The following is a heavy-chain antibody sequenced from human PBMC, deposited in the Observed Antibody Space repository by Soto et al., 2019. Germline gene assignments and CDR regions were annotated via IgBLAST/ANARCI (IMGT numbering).Heavy chain of an antibody. V-gene: IGHV1-3*04. CDR3: ARSGASVAASRTESWFFDV. J-gene: IGHJ2*01. Sequence: QAQLVQSGAEVKKPGASVKISCEASGYTFITYPMHWVRQAPGQRPEWMGWINIDSGNTKHSERLQGRTTITRDTSATTVFMELSSLTSQDTAIYYCARSGASVAASRTESWFFDVWGRGTLVTVSS. CDR2: INIDSGNT. CDR1: GYTFITYP. D-gene: IGHD6-6*01.